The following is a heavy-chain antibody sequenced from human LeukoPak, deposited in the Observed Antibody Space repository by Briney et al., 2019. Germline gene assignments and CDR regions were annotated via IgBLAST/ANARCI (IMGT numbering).Heavy chain of an antibody. V-gene: IGHV3-11*04. Sequence: GGSLRLSCAASGFTFSDYYMSWIRQAPGKGLEWVSYISSSGSTIYYADSVKGRFTISRDNSKNTLCLQMNSLRAEDTAVYYCARKGGSSSWSDYFDYWGQGTLVTVSS. J-gene: IGHJ4*02. CDR2: ISSSGSTI. CDR3: ARKGGSSSWSDYFDY. D-gene: IGHD6-13*01. CDR1: GFTFSDYY.